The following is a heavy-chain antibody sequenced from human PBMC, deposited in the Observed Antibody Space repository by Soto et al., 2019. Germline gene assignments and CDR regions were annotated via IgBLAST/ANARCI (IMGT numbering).Heavy chain of an antibody. J-gene: IGHJ6*02. Sequence: SETLSLTCTVSGGSISSYYWSWIRQPPGKGLEWIGYIYYSGSTNYNPSLKSRVTISVDTSKNQFSLKLSSVTAADTAVYYCGRGVTIFGLHGLYYGMDVWGQGTTVTVSS. CDR1: GGSISSYY. CDR3: GRGVTIFGLHGLYYGMDV. CDR2: IYYSGST. D-gene: IGHD3-3*01. V-gene: IGHV4-59*01.